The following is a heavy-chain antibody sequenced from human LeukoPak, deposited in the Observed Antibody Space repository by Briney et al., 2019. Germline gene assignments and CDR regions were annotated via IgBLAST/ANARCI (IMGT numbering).Heavy chain of an antibody. CDR2: ISSGDRT. V-gene: IGHV3-23*01. CDR1: GFTFSSYA. Sequence: GGSLTLAWPASGFTFSSYAMNWVRQARGKGLEWVAGISSGDRTFHAESVKGRFTISRDKSKDTLYLQMNSLRTEDTAVYYCAKDATASPYFHWFDNWGQGTQVIVSS. D-gene: IGHD3-9*01. J-gene: IGHJ4*02. CDR3: AKDATASPYFHWFDN.